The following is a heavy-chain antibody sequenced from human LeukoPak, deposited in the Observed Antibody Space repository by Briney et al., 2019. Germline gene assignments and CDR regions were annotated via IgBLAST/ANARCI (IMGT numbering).Heavy chain of an antibody. J-gene: IGHJ4*02. CDR3: ARARGYYGSGSYYFDY. CDR2: IYTSGST. CDR1: GGSISSGSYY. Sequence: SQTLSLTCTVSGGSISSGSYYWSWIRQPAGKGLEWIGRIYTSGSTNYSPSLKSRVTISVDTSKNQFSLKLSSVTAADTAVYYCARARGYYGSGSYYFDYWGQGTLVTVSS. D-gene: IGHD3-10*01. V-gene: IGHV4-61*02.